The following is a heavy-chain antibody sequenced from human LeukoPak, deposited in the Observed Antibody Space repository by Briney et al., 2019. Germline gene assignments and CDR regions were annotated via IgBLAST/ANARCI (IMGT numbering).Heavy chain of an antibody. J-gene: IGHJ6*03. CDR1: RLTLEGYA. V-gene: IGHV3-43D*03. CDR3: SRERRGFYMDV. CDR2: ISWNGGTT. D-gene: IGHD3-10*01. Sequence: QPGGSLRLSCVASRLTLEGYAMHWLRQAPGKGLEWVSLISWNGGTTYYADSVKGRFTISRDNSKNSLYLQMNSLRAEDTALYYCSRERRGFYMDVWGKGTTVTVSS.